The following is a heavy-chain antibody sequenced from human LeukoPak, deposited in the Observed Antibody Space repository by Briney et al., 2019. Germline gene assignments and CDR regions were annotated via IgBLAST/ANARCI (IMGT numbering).Heavy chain of an antibody. Sequence: GGSLRLSCAASGFIVSSNYMNWVRQAPGKGLEWVSIIYSGGSTYYADSVKGRFTISRDNSKNTLYLQMNSLRAEDTAVYYCAKDLAAAGTNRDWGQGTLVTVSS. V-gene: IGHV3-53*01. D-gene: IGHD6-13*01. CDR1: GFIVSSNY. CDR2: IYSGGST. CDR3: AKDLAAAGTNRD. J-gene: IGHJ4*02.